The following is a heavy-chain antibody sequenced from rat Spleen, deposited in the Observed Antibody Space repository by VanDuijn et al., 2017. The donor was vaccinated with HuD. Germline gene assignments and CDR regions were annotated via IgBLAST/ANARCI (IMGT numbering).Heavy chain of an antibody. J-gene: IGHJ2*01. CDR1: GFTFSDYY. D-gene: IGHD1-1*01. CDR3: ARRVASGFGH. Sequence: EVQLVESDGGLVQPGRSLRLSCAASGFTFSDYYMACVRQAPTKGLEWVATIRYDGSNTYYRDSVKGRFTISRDNAKSTQHLQMDSRKSEDTATYYWARRVASGFGHWGQGLLVAV. CDR2: IRYDGSNT. V-gene: IGHV5-29*01.